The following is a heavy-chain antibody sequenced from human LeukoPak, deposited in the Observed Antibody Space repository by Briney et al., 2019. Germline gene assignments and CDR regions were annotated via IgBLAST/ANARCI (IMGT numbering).Heavy chain of an antibody. CDR2: IYYSGST. CDR3: TRDRGQWLVDY. V-gene: IGHV4-61*08. CDR1: GGSISSGGYY. D-gene: IGHD6-19*01. Sequence: SETLSLTCTVSGGSISSGGYYWSWIRQPPGKGLEWIGYIYYSGSTNYNPSLKSRVTISVDTSKNQFSLKLSSVTAADTAVYYCTRDRGQWLVDYWGQGTLVTVSS. J-gene: IGHJ4*02.